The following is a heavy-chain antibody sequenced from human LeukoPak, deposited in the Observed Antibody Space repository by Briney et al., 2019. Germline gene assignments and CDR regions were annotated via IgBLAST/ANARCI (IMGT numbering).Heavy chain of an antibody. Sequence: GGSLRLSCAASGFTFSSYAMSWVRQAPGKGLEWVSAISGSGGSTYYADSVKGRFTMSRDNSKNTLYLQMNSLRAEDTAVYYCAKDLRDGYNYIPIFDYWGQGTLVTVSS. J-gene: IGHJ4*02. CDR2: ISGSGGST. D-gene: IGHD5-24*01. V-gene: IGHV3-23*01. CDR1: GFTFSSYA. CDR3: AKDLRDGYNYIPIFDY.